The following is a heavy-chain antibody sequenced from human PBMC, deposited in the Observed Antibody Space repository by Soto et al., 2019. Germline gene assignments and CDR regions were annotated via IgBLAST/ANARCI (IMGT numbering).Heavy chain of an antibody. D-gene: IGHD6-13*01. CDR1: GYTFTSYD. CDR2: MNPNSGNT. Sequence: ASVQVSWKASGYTFTSYDINWVRQATGQGLEWMGWMNPNSGNTGYAQKFQGRVTMTRNTSISTAYMELSSLRSEDTAVYYCARGGSWDGSDLYRGQGTLDTVAS. CDR3: ARGGSWDGSDLY. V-gene: IGHV1-8*01. J-gene: IGHJ4*02.